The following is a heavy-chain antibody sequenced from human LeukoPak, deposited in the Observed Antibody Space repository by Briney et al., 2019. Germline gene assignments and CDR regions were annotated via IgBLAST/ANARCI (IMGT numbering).Heavy chain of an antibody. J-gene: IGHJ4*02. CDR1: GFTFSSYA. CDR3: TKETDYTRGYTFEY. Sequence: AGGSLRLSCAASGFTFSSYAMHWVRQAPGKGLEWVAVISYDGSNKYYADSVKGRFTISRDNSKNTLYLQMNSLRAEDAALYYCTKETDYTRGYTFEYWGQGTLVTVSS. D-gene: IGHD2-8*02. V-gene: IGHV3-30-3*01. CDR2: ISYDGSNK.